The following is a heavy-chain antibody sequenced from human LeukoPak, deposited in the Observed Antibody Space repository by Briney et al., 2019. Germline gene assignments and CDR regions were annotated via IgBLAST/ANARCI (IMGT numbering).Heavy chain of an antibody. V-gene: IGHV3-23*03. Sequence: GGSLRLSCAASGFTFSGYGMYWVRQAPRKGLEWVAGIYGGGGVIKYADSVKGRFTISRDNSENILYLQMDSLGVEDTVMYYCAKDRVPDSGYDIDYWGQGTLVTVSS. D-gene: IGHD5-12*01. J-gene: IGHJ4*02. CDR3: AKDRVPDSGYDIDY. CDR2: IYGGGGVI. CDR1: GFTFSGYG.